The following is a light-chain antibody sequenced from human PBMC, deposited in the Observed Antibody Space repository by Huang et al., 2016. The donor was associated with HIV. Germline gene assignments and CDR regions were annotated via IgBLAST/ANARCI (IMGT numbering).Light chain of an antibody. V-gene: IGKV1-39*01. CDR1: HSISSY. CDR3: QQSYSNTFT. J-gene: IGKJ3*01. Sequence: DIQMTQSPSSLSASVGDRVIITCLASHSISSYINWYQQQPEKAPNLLIYAASSWQSGVPSRFNGSGSGTDFTRTIRRLQPEDFATYYCQQSYSNTFTFGAGTKVDVK. CDR2: AAS.